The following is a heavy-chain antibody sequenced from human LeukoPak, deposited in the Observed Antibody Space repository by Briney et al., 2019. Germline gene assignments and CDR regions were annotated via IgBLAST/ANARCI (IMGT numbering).Heavy chain of an antibody. J-gene: IGHJ6*03. V-gene: IGHV5-51*01. D-gene: IGHD1-14*01. CDR2: IYSGDSDT. CDR1: GYSFTSYW. Sequence: GESLKISCKGSGYSFTSYWIGWVRQMPGKGLEWMGIIYSGDSDTRYSPSFQGQVTISADKSISTAYLQWSSLKASETAMHYCARKTGSPPSYYYYYYMDVWGKGTTVTVSS. CDR3: ARKTGSPPSYYYYYYMDV.